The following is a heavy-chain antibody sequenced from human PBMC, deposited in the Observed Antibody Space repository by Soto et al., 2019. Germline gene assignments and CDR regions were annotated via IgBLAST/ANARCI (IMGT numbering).Heavy chain of an antibody. D-gene: IGHD3-9*01. CDR2: INDRGSI. Sequence: QVQLQQWGAGPLRPLETLSLTCGVSGGSFSGYYWAWIRQSPGKGLEWIGEINDRGSINYNPSLKSRVSISVDTSKNHYSLNLRSVTDADTAVYYCARESHDILTGPPWVWYFDLWGRGTLVTV. V-gene: IGHV4-34*01. J-gene: IGHJ2*01. CDR1: GGSFSGYY. CDR3: ARESHDILTGPPWVWYFDL.